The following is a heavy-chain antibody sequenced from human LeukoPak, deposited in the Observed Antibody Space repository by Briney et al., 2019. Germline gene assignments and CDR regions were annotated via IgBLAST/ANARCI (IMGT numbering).Heavy chain of an antibody. D-gene: IGHD1-7*01. V-gene: IGHV3-7*01. Sequence: GSLRLSCAASGFTFSSYWMSWVRQAPGKGLEWVANIKQDGSEKYYVDSVKGRFTISRDNAKNSLYLQMNSLRVEDTAVYYCAREDNWNYAAFDYWGQGTLVTVSS. CDR3: AREDNWNYAAFDY. CDR2: IKQDGSEK. J-gene: IGHJ4*02. CDR1: GFTFSSYW.